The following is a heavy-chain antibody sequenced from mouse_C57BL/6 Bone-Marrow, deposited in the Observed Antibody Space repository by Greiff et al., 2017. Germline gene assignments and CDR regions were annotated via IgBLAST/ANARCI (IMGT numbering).Heavy chain of an antibody. D-gene: IGHD1-1*01. V-gene: IGHV1-42*01. CDR2: INPSTGGT. CDR3: ARNPLLLYYFDY. J-gene: IGHJ2*01. CDR1: GYSFTGYY. Sequence: VQLQQSGPELVKPGASVKISCKASGYSFTGYYMNWVKQSPEKSLEWIGEINPSTGGTTYNQKFKAKATLTVDKSSSTAYMQLKSLTSEDSAVYYCARNPLLLYYFDYWGQGTTLTVSS.